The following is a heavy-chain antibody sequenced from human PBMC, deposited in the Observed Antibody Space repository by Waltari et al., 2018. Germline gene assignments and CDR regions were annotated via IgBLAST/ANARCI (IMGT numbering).Heavy chain of an antibody. D-gene: IGHD3-22*01. J-gene: IGHJ5*02. V-gene: IGHV4-31*03. CDR2: IYSSGST. CDR3: ARCYYGGAIDP. CDR1: GGSFTSGVYY. Sequence: QVQLQESGPGLVKPSQTLSLTCTVSGGSFTSGVYYWSWIRHHPGKGLEWIGYIYSSGSTSSNPSLKSRVTISGDTSKNQFSLKLSSVTAADTAVYYCARCYYGGAIDPWGQGTLVTVSS.